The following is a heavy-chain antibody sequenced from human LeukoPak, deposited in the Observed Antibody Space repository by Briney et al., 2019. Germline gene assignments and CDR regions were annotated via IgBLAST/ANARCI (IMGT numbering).Heavy chain of an antibody. CDR3: ARNKSTTLGDY. Sequence: ASVRVSCTASVYAFSNSGISWVRQAPGQGGGRMGWITPNNGYAHYAQKLQGRLTMTTGPFTSTAYMELRSLRSDDTAVYYCARNKSTTLGDYWGQGTLVTVSS. J-gene: IGHJ4*02. D-gene: IGHD2-2*01. CDR1: VYAFSNSG. V-gene: IGHV1-18*01. CDR2: ITPNNGYA.